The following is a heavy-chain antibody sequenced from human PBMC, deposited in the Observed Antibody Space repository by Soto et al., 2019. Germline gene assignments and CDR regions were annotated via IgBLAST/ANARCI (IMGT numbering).Heavy chain of an antibody. V-gene: IGHV3-30-3*01. CDR2: ISYDGSNK. J-gene: IGHJ6*02. Sequence: GGSLRLSCAASGFTFSSYAMHWVRQAPGKGLEWVAVISYDGSNKYYADSVKGRFTISRDNSKNTLYLQMNSLRAEDTAVYYCARDLDYDSSGYYHLGYYYYGMDVWGQGTTVTVSS. CDR3: ARDLDYDSSGYYHLGYYYYGMDV. D-gene: IGHD3-22*01. CDR1: GFTFSSYA.